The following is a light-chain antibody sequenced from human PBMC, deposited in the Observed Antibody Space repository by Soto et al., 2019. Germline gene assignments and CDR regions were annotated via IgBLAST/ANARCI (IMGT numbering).Light chain of an antibody. CDR2: AAS. Sequence: DIQMTQSPSSLSASVGDRVTIPCRASQSISTYLNWYQQKPGKAPKLLIYAASSLQSGVPSRFSGGGSGTDFTLTISSLQPEDFATYYCQQSHTSPWTFGQGTKVEIK. CDR1: QSISTY. J-gene: IGKJ1*01. V-gene: IGKV1-39*01. CDR3: QQSHTSPWT.